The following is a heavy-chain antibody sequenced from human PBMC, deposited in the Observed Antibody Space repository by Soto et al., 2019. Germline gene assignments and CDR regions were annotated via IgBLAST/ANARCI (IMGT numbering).Heavy chain of an antibody. Sequence: QVQLVESGGGVVQPGRSLRLSCAASGFTFSSYGMHWVRQAPGKGLEWVAVIWYDGSNKYYADSVKGRFTISRDNSKNTLYRQMSSLRAEATAVYYCARGPQSSSPLGDWFDPWGQGTLVTVSS. D-gene: IGHD6-6*01. V-gene: IGHV3-33*01. CDR2: IWYDGSNK. CDR1: GFTFSSYG. J-gene: IGHJ5*02. CDR3: ARGPQSSSPLGDWFDP.